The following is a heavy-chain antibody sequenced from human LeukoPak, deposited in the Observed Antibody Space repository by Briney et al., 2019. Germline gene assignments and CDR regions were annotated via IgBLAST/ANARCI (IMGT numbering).Heavy chain of an antibody. J-gene: IGHJ3*01. Sequence: GGSLRLSCAASGFTVSSNYMSWVRQAPGKGLEWVSYISSSGSTIYYADSVKGRFTISRDNAKNSLYLQMNSLRAEDTAVYYCAREYYYDSSGLGSWGQGTMVTVSS. CDR3: AREYYYDSSGLGS. CDR2: ISSSGSTI. D-gene: IGHD3-22*01. CDR1: GFTVSSNY. V-gene: IGHV3-11*01.